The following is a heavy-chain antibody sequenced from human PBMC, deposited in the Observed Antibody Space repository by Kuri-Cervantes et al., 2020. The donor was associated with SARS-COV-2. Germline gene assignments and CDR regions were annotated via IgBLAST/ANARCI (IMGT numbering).Heavy chain of an antibody. CDR1: GFTFSSYS. V-gene: IGHV4-34*01. CDR2: INHSGST. CDR3: ARGKGTLRFLEWVNQRYWYFDL. Sequence: ESLKISCAASGFTFSSYSMNWVRQAPGKGLEWIGEINHSGSTNYNPSVKSRVTISVDTSKNQFSLKLSSVTAADTAVYYCARGKGTLRFLEWVNQRYWYFDLWGRGTLVTVSS. D-gene: IGHD3-3*01. J-gene: IGHJ2*01.